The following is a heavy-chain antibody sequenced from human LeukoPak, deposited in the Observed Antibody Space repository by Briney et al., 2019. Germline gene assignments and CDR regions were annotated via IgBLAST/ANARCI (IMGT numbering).Heavy chain of an antibody. CDR2: ISYNGSEV. D-gene: IGHD2-8*01. CDR3: AKAVCSSARCYTNY. Sequence: GRSLRLSCAAPGFAFNTYAMHWGRQAPGKGLEWVAVISYNGSEVYYGDSVKGRFTISRDNSRNTLYLQMNRLRVEDTAVYHCAKAVCSSARCYTNYWGQGTSVTVSS. V-gene: IGHV3-30*18. CDR1: GFAFNTYA. J-gene: IGHJ1*01.